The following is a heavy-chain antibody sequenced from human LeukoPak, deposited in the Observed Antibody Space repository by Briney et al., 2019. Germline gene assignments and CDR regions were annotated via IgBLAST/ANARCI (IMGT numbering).Heavy chain of an antibody. D-gene: IGHD6-19*01. CDR2: ICSGGST. CDR3: ARDSQWLVRGGGYYFDY. J-gene: IGHJ4*02. Sequence: PGGSLRLSCAASGFTVSSNYMSWVRQAPGKGLEWVSVICSGGSTYYADSVKGRFTISRDNSKNTLYLQMNSLRAEDTAVYYCARDSQWLVRGGGYYFDYWGQGTLVTVSS. CDR1: GFTVSSNY. V-gene: IGHV3-53*01.